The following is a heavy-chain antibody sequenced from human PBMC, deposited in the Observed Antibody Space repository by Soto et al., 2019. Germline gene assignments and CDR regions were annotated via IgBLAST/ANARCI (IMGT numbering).Heavy chain of an antibody. CDR2: IYHSGST. V-gene: IGHV4-30-2*01. D-gene: IGHD6-6*01. J-gene: IGHJ4*02. Sequence: SETLSLTCAVSVDSISSGGYSWSWIRQPPGKGLEWIGYIYHSGSTYYNPSLESRVAIAMDRSKNEFSLKLTSVTAADTAVYYCGRVGRGSSGKVDYWGQGTLVTVSS. CDR1: VDSISSGGYS. CDR3: GRVGRGSSGKVDY.